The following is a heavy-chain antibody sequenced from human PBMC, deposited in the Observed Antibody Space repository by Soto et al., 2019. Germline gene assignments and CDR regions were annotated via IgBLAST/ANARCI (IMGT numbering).Heavy chain of an antibody. CDR1: GYAYTGYY. D-gene: IGHD2-2*01. V-gene: IGHV1-2*04. J-gene: IGHJ3*02. CDR2: INPNSGGT. CDR3: ARDAGYCSSTSRHTPDAFDI. Sequence: ASVKVACQGAGYAYTGYYMHWVRQAPGQGLEWMGWINPNSGGTNYAQKFQGWVTMTRDTSISTAYMELSRLRSDDTAVYYCARDAGYCSSTSRHTPDAFDIWGQGTMVPVSS.